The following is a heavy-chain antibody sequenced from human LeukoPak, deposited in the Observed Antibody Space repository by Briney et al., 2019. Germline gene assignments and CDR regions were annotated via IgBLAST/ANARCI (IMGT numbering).Heavy chain of an antibody. D-gene: IGHD6-19*01. Sequence: GGSLRLSCAASGFTFDDYAMHWVRQAPGKGLEWVSGISWNSGSIGYADSVKGRFTISRDNAKNSLYLQMNSLRAEDTALYYCAKDSANLYSSGWYWYFDSWGQGILVTVSS. J-gene: IGHJ4*02. CDR2: ISWNSGSI. CDR1: GFTFDDYA. CDR3: AKDSANLYSSGWYWYFDS. V-gene: IGHV3-9*01.